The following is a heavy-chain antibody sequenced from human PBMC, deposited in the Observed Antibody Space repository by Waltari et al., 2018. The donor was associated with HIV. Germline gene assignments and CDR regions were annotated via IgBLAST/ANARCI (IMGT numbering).Heavy chain of an antibody. CDR2: IYYSGST. J-gene: IGHJ4*02. CDR1: GGSISSGGYY. Sequence: QVQLQESGPGLVKPSQTLSLTCTVSGGSISSGGYYWSWIRQPPGEGLEWIGYIYYSGSTYDNPALKSRVTIAIATAKNQFAVKVNYGAAADTAVYYCARAGSYDNVGDYWGQGTLVTVSS. V-gene: IGHV4-31*03. D-gene: IGHD3-10*01. CDR3: ARAGSYDNVGDY.